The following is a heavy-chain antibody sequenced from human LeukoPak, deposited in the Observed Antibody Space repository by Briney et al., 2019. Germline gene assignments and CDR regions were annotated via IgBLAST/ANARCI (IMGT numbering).Heavy chain of an antibody. CDR2: IIPIFGTA. J-gene: IGHJ4*02. CDR3: ARGAANIAVAGTGYYFDY. Sequence: SVKVSCKASGGTFSSYAISWVRQAPGQGLKWMGGIIPIFGTANYAQKFQGRVTITADESTSTAYMELSSLRSEDTAVYYCARGAANIAVAGTGYYFDYWGQGTLVTVSS. D-gene: IGHD6-19*01. CDR1: GGTFSSYA. V-gene: IGHV1-69*01.